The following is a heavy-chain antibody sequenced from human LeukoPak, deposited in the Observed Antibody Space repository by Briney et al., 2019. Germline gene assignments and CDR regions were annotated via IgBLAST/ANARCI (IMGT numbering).Heavy chain of an antibody. D-gene: IGHD3-10*01. CDR2: IKQDGSEK. CDR3: ARLLLWFGELRSDAFDI. J-gene: IGHJ3*02. CDR1: GFTFSSYA. V-gene: IGHV3-7*01. Sequence: PGGSLRLSCAASGFTFSSYAMHWVRQAPGKGLEWVANIKQDGSEKYYVDSVKGRFTISRDNAKNSLYLQMNSLRAEDTAVYYCARLLLWFGELRSDAFDIWGQGTMVTVSS.